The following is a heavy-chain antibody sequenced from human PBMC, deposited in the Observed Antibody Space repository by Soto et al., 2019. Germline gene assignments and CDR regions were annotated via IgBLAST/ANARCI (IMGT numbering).Heavy chain of an antibody. V-gene: IGHV4-38-2*01. CDR3: ARGWSEGIVVVPAAIHFNWFDP. Sequence: KTSETLSLTCAVSGYSISSGYYWGWIRQPPGKGLDWIGSIYHSGSTYYNPSLKSRVTISVDTSKNQFSLKLSAVTAADTAVYYCARGWSEGIVVVPAAIHFNWFDPWGQGTLVTVST. CDR2: IYHSGST. J-gene: IGHJ5*02. CDR1: GYSISSGYY. D-gene: IGHD2-2*02.